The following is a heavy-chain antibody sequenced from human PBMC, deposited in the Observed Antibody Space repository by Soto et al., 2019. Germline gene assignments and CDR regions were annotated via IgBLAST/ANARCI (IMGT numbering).Heavy chain of an antibody. V-gene: IGHV3-64D*06. D-gene: IGHD3-9*01. CDR2: ISSDGDIT. J-gene: IGHJ5*02. CDR1: GFTFSEYS. Sequence: GGSLRLSCSASGFTFSEYSMHWVRQAPGKGLQYVSTISSDGDITYYADSVKGRFTISRDNSKNTLYLQMNRLRPEDTAVYYCVKVSTFYDILTGYYSTNFFDPWGQGTLVTVSS. CDR3: VKVSTFYDILTGYYSTNFFDP.